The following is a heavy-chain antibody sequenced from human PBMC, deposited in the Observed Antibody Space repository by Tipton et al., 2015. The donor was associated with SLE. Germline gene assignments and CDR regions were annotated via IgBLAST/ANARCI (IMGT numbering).Heavy chain of an antibody. CDR2: ITWNSGTI. CDR1: GFTFEDYA. Sequence: SLRLSCVASGFTFEDYAMHWVRQAPGKGLEWVSGITWNSGTIGYADSVKGRFTISRDNAKNSLYLQMDSLRAEDTAVYYCSRGWATPDYWGQGTLVTVSS. D-gene: IGHD2-15*01. J-gene: IGHJ4*02. V-gene: IGHV3-9*01. CDR3: SRGWATPDY.